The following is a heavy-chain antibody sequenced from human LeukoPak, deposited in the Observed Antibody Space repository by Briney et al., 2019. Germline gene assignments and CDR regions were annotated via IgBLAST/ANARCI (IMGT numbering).Heavy chain of an antibody. J-gene: IGHJ6*03. V-gene: IGHV4-61*02. CDR2: IYTRGST. Sequence: SQTLSLTCTVSGGSISRGSYDWSWIRQPAGKGLEWIGRIYTRGSTNYNPSLKSRVTISVDTSKNQFSLKLSSVTAADTAVYYCARRGQLLLNYYYYYMDVWGKGTTVTVSS. CDR3: ARRGQLLLNYYYYYMDV. CDR1: GGSISRGSYD. D-gene: IGHD3-10*01.